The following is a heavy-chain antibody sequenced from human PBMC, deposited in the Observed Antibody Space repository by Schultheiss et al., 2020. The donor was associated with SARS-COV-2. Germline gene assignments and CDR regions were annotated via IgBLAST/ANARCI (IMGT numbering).Heavy chain of an antibody. D-gene: IGHD3-22*01. CDR1: GFTFSSSW. CDR3: ARDSMYYYDSSGYYGDAFDI. CDR2: ISSSSSYI. V-gene: IGHV3-21*01. J-gene: IGHJ3*02. Sequence: GESLKISCAASGFTFSSSWMHWVCQAPEKGLEWVSSISSSSSYIYYADSVKGRFTISRDNAKNSLYLQMNSLRAEDTAVYYCARDSMYYYDSSGYYGDAFDIWGQGTMVTVSS.